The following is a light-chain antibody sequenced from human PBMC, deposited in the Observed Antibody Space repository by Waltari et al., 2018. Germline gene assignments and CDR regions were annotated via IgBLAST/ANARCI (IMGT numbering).Light chain of an antibody. V-gene: IGKV1-5*03. CDR1: QSIGAW. CDR3: QQYDNSVT. Sequence: DIQMTQSPSTLSASVGDRVTITCRASQSIGAWLAWYQQKPGKGPELLISRASSLESGVSSRFSGSGSGTEFTLTIRSLQPDDFATYYCQQYDNSVTFGQGTKVEVK. J-gene: IGKJ1*01. CDR2: RAS.